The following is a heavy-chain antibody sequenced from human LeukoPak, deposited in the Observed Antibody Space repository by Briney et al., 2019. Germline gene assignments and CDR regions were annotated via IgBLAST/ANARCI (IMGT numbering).Heavy chain of an antibody. CDR1: GGSISGYY. Sequence: SETLSLTCSVSGGSISGYYWSWIRQTPGKGLEWIGSIYYSGSTYYNPSLRSRVTISVDTSKNQFSLKLSSVTAADTAVYYCARHSHSSGWYYFDYWGQGTLVTVSS. D-gene: IGHD6-19*01. J-gene: IGHJ4*02. CDR2: IYYSGST. V-gene: IGHV4-59*05. CDR3: ARHSHSSGWYYFDY.